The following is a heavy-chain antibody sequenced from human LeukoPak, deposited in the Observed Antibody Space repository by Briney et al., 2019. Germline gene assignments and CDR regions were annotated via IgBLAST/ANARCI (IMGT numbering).Heavy chain of an antibody. D-gene: IGHD1-26*01. CDR1: GGTLSSYA. J-gene: IGHJ3*02. CDR2: IIPIFGIA. V-gene: IGHV1-69*04. CDR3: ARALGSGSYSGYDAFDI. Sequence: ASVKVSCKASGGTLSSYAISWVRQAPGQGLEWMGRIIPIFGIANYAQKFQGRVTITADKSTSTAYMELSSLRSEDTAVYYCARALGSGSYSGYDAFDIWGQGTMVTVSS.